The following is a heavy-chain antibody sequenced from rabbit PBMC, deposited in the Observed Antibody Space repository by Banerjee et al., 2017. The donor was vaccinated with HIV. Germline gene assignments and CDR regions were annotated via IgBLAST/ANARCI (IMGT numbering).Heavy chain of an antibody. CDR2: IHAGSSGST. J-gene: IGHJ6*01. Sequence: QEQVVEFGGGLVTLGGSLKLSCKASGIDFSHYGISWVRQVLGKGLEWIGCIHAGSSGSTYYASWVNGRFTIAKTSSTTVTLQMTSLTAADTATYFCARDPPDSSTYFDLWGQGTLVTVS. D-gene: IGHD8-1*01. CDR3: ARDPPDSSTYFDL. V-gene: IGHV1S45*01. CDR1: GIDFSHYG.